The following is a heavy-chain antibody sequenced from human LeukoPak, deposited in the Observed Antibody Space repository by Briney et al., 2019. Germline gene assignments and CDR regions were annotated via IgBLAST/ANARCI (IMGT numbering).Heavy chain of an antibody. V-gene: IGHV3-21*05. CDR2: ISSSSSYI. J-gene: IGHJ4*02. D-gene: IGHD3-16*02. Sequence: PGGSLRPSCAASGFTFSDYSMNWVRQATGKGLEWVSYISSSSSYIYYADSVKGRFTISRDNAKNSLYLQMNSLRAEDTAVYYRAREKDYVWGSYRRPIDYWGQGTLVTVSS. CDR3: AREKDYVWGSYRRPIDY. CDR1: GFTFSDYS.